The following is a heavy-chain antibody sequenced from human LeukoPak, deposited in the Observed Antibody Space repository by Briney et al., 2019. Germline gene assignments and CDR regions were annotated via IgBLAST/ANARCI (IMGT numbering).Heavy chain of an antibody. J-gene: IGHJ3*02. CDR3: AKAEWLGGAFDI. D-gene: IGHD6-19*01. V-gene: IGHV3-23*01. CDR1: GFTFSSYA. Sequence: GGSLRLSCATSGFTFSSYAMSWVRQAPGKGLEWVSAISGSGGSTYYADSVKGRFTISRDNSKNTLYLQMNSLRAEDTAVYYCAKAEWLGGAFDIWGQGTMVTVSS. CDR2: ISGSGGST.